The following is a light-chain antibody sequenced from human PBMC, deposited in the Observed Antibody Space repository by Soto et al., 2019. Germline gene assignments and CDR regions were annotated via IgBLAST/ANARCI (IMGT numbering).Light chain of an antibody. Sequence: DIQMTQSPSSLSASVGDRVTITCQASQDISKYLNWYQLQPGKAPRLLIYDASNMDAVVPSRFGGSGSGTDFTLTISSLQPEDIATYFCQQFDTLPPAFGQGTKLEIK. CDR1: QDISKY. J-gene: IGKJ2*01. CDR3: QQFDTLPPA. CDR2: DAS. V-gene: IGKV1-33*01.